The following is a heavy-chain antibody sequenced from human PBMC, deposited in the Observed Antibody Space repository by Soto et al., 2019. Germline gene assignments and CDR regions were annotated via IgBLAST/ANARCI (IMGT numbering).Heavy chain of an antibody. D-gene: IGHD2-15*01. CDR3: ARDSRAYCSGGSCYGHYGMDV. V-gene: IGHV4-31*03. J-gene: IGHJ6*02. CDR1: GGSISSGGYY. CDR2: IYYSGST. Sequence: SETLSLTCTVSGGSISSGGYYWTWIRQHPGKGLEWIGYIYYSGSTYYNPSLKSRVTISVDTSKNQFSLKLSSVTAADTAVYYCARDSRAYCSGGSCYGHYGMDVWGQGTTVTVS.